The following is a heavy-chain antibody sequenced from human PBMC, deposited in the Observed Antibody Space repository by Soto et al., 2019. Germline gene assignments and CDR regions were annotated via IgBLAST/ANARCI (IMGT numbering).Heavy chain of an antibody. CDR1: GDSFTGFW. CDR2: IYPRDSDV. Sequence: PGESLKISCKVFGDSFTGFWVGWVRQVAGKGLEWVASIYPRDSDVRYNPSFQGHVTISADKSITTAYLQWSSLKASDTTMYYCARHRIAADIFDVWGQGTRVTVS. J-gene: IGHJ3*01. V-gene: IGHV5-51*01. D-gene: IGHD6-13*01. CDR3: ARHRIAADIFDV.